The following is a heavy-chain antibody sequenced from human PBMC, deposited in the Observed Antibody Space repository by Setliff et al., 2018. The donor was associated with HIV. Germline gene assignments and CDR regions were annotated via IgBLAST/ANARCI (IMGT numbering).Heavy chain of an antibody. V-gene: IGHV4-59*01. CDR3: ARFNALLGSSTYYDY. CDR2: IFYSGTT. D-gene: IGHD3-22*01. J-gene: IGHJ4*02. Sequence: KPSETLSLTCTVSEGYITGYYWTWIRQPPGRGLEWIGYIFYSGTTKFNPSLKSRAAISVDSSNNQFSLKMTSVTAADTAVYFCARFNALLGSSTYYDYWGPGLLVTVLL. CDR1: EGYITGYY.